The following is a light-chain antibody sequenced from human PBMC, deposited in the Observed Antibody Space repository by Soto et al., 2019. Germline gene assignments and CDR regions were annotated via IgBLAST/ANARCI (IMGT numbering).Light chain of an antibody. J-gene: IGKJ1*01. V-gene: IGKV3-15*01. CDR3: QQYHNWPPRT. CDR2: DAS. Sequence: EIVVTKSPATLSVSQGERATLSCSASQSVSSNLDWYQQKPGQDPRLLIYDASTRATGIPARFSGSGSGTEGTLTISSLQSEDFAVYYCQQYHNWPPRTFGQGTKVEIK. CDR1: QSVSSN.